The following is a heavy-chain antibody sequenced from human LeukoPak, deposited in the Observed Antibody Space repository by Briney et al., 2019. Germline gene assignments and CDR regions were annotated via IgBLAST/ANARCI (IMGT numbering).Heavy chain of an antibody. V-gene: IGHV3-30*02. Sequence: GGSLRLSCAASGFTFSSYGMHWVRQAPGKGLEGVAFIRYDGTNKYCADSVKGRFTISRDNSKNTLYLQMNSLRAEDTAVYYCARTYYSNYVHYFDCWGQGTLVTVSS. J-gene: IGHJ4*02. CDR1: GFTFSSYG. CDR2: IRYDGTNK. CDR3: ARTYYSNYVHYFDC. D-gene: IGHD4-11*01.